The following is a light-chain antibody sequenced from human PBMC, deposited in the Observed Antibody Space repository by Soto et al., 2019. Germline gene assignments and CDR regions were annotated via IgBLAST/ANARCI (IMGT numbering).Light chain of an antibody. V-gene: IGKV1-39*01. CDR3: QQSYSNLLS. CDR2: AAS. Sequence: DIQMTQSPSSLSASVGDRVTIFGRASRNSGTFLNWYQQKPGKAPKILIFAASTLQSGVPFRFTGSGSGTDFSLTISGLQPEDSETYYCQQSYSNLLSFGGGTKVDIK. J-gene: IGKJ4*01. CDR1: RNSGTF.